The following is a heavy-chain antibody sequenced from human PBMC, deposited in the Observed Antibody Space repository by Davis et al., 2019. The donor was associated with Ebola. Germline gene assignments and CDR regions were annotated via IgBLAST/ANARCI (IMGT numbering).Heavy chain of an antibody. CDR2: IKQDGSEK. J-gene: IGHJ4*02. D-gene: IGHD2-21*01. V-gene: IGHV3-7*03. CDR3: AKEFQIDS. CDR1: GFTFSSYW. Sequence: GESLKISCAASGFTFSSYWMSWVRQAPGKGLEWVANIKQDGSEKYCVDSVKGRFTISRDNAKKSLYLQMNSLRAEDTAVYYCAKEFQIDSWGQGTLVTVSS.